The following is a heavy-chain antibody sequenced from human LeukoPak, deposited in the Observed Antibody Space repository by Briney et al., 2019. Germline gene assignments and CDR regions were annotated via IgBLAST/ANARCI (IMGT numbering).Heavy chain of an antibody. D-gene: IGHD6-13*01. CDR3: ARDHIAAAGTGSDY. V-gene: IGHV1-69*04. CDR2: IIPILGIA. J-gene: IGHJ4*02. CDR1: GYTFTSYG. Sequence: SVKVSCTASGYTFTSYGISWVRQAPGQGLEWMGRIIPILGIANYAQKFQGRVTITADKSTSTAYMELSSLRSEDTAVYYCARDHIAAAGTGSDYWGQGTLVTVSS.